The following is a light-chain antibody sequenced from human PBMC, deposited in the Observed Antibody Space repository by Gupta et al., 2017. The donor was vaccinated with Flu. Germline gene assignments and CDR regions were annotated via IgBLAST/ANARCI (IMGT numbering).Light chain of an antibody. CDR3: SSYTSTSTLV. CDR1: SSDICSDNY. J-gene: IGLJ2*01. CDR2: DVT. V-gene: IGLV2-14*01. Sequence: SITISCTGTSSDICSDNYVSWYQQHPGQAPKLLFYDVTNRPSGVANRFAGSKAGATASLTISGLQAEDDAYYYCSSYTSTSTLVFGGGTKLTVL.